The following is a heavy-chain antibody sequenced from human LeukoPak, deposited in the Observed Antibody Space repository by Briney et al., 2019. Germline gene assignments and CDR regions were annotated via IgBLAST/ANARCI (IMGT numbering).Heavy chain of an antibody. D-gene: IGHD3-3*01. CDR1: GYTFTSYD. CDR3: ARVGYDFWSGYFEYYYYMDV. J-gene: IGHJ6*03. Sequence: ASVKVSCKASGYTFTSYDINWVRQATGQGLEWMGWMNPNSGNTGYAQKFQGRVTITRNTSISTAYMELSSLRSEDTAVYYCARVGYDFWSGYFEYYYYMDVWGKGTTVTVSS. V-gene: IGHV1-8*03. CDR2: MNPNSGNT.